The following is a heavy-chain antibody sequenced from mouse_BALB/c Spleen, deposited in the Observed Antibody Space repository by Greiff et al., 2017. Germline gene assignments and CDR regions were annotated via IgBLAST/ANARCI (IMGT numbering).Heavy chain of an antibody. D-gene: IGHD2-3*01. CDR1: GYTFSSYW. CDR2: ILPGSGST. CDR3: ARGGDGYYFDY. V-gene: IGHV1-9*01. Sequence: QVQLQQSGAELMKPGASVKISCKATGYTFSSYWIEWVKQRPGHGLEWIGEILPGSGSTNYNEKFKGKATFTADTSSNTVYMQLSSLTSEDSAVYYCARGGDGYYFDYWGQGTTLTVSS. J-gene: IGHJ2*01.